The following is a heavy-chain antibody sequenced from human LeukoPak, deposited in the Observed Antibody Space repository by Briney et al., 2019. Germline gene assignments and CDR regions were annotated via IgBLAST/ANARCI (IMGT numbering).Heavy chain of an antibody. CDR2: INPTGTST. J-gene: IGHJ4*02. CDR3: AREESGGYFDY. V-gene: IGHV1-46*01. CDR1: GYTFTNYY. Sequence: GASVKVSCKASGYTFTNYYMHWVRQAPGQGLEWMGLINPTGTSTNYAQKFRGRVTMTSDTSTTTVYMELSSLRSEDTAVYYCAREESGGYFDYWGQGTLVTVSS. D-gene: IGHD2-8*02.